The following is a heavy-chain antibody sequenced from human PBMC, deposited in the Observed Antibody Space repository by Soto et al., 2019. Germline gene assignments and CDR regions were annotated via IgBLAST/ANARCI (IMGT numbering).Heavy chain of an antibody. J-gene: IGHJ5*02. CDR3: ARDMHAGFTHYFDP. CDR2: VYYSGST. V-gene: IGHV4-39*07. CDR1: GGSISSSSYY. D-gene: IGHD1-26*01. Sequence: SETLSLTCTVSGGSISSSSYYWGWIRQPPGKGLEWIGSVYYSGSTYYNPSLKSRVTISVDTSKKQFSLKLSSVTAADTAVYYCARDMHAGFTHYFDPWGQGTLVTVSS.